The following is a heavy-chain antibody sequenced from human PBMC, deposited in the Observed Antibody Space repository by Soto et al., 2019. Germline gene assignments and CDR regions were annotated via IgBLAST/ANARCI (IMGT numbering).Heavy chain of an antibody. J-gene: IGHJ5*02. Sequence: ASVNVSCKVSGYTLTELSMHWVRQAPGKGLEWMGGFDPEDGETIYAQKFQGRVTMTEDTSTDTAYMELSSLRSEDTAVYYCATDQGYCSSTSCSNSFDPWGQGTLVTVS. V-gene: IGHV1-24*01. CDR2: FDPEDGET. CDR3: ATDQGYCSSTSCSNSFDP. CDR1: GYTLTELS. D-gene: IGHD2-2*01.